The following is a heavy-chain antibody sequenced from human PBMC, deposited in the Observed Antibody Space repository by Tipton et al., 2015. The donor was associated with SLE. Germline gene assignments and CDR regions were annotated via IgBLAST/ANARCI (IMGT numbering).Heavy chain of an antibody. CDR1: GGSISSHY. CDR2: INHSGST. Sequence: TLSLTCTVSGGSISSHYWSWIRQPPGKGLEWIGEINHSGSTNYNPSLKSRVTISVDTSKNQFSLKLSSVTAADTAVYYCARRGDGDWNYVDYWGQGTLVTVSS. J-gene: IGHJ4*02. D-gene: IGHD3/OR15-3a*01. CDR3: ARRGDGDWNYVDY. V-gene: IGHV4-34*01.